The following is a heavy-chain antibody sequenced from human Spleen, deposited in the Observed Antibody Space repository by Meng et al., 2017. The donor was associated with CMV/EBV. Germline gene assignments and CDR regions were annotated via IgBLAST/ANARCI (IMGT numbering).Heavy chain of an antibody. CDR3: AREGPGFDY. J-gene: IGHJ4*02. Sequence: GGSLRLSCEASGFTFSDSYMSWIRQAPGQGLEWISYISYTGSTVYYAGSVKGRFTISRDNAKNSLYLQMNSLRAEDTAVYYCAREGPGFDYWGQGTLVTVSS. V-gene: IGHV3-11*04. CDR2: ISYTGSTV. CDR1: GFTFSDSY.